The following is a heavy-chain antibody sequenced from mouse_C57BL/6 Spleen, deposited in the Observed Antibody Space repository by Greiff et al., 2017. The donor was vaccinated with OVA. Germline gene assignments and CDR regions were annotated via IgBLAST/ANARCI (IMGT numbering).Heavy chain of an antibody. CDR1: GYSITSGYY. CDR3: ARGYYGSSYLDY. V-gene: IGHV3-6*01. CDR2: ISYDGSN. Sequence: EVQLLESGPGLVKPSQSLSLTCSVTGYSITSGYYWNWIRQFPGNKLEWMGYISYDGSNNYNPSLKNRISITRDTSKNQFFLKLNSVTTEDTATYYCARGYYGSSYLDYWGQGTTLTVSS. J-gene: IGHJ2*01. D-gene: IGHD1-1*01.